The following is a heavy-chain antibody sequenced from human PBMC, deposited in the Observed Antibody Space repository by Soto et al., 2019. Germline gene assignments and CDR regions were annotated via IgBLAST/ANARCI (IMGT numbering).Heavy chain of an antibody. CDR3: ARIGVGSRR. CDR1: GDTFSHYV. CDR2: LAPISGSP. Sequence: VQMVQSGAEVKEPGSSVKVSCTNSGDTFSHYVMSWVRQAPGQGLEWMGSLAPISGSPNYAERFEGRLTISADAGTSTMYMELRSLKYDDTAVYYCARIGVGSRRWGQGTMVIFSS. D-gene: IGHD1-26*01. J-gene: IGHJ3*01. V-gene: IGHV1-69*18.